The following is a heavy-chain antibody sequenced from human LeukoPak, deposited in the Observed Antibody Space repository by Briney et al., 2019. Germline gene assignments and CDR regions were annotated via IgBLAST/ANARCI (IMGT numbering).Heavy chain of an antibody. CDR2: IVTAGDT. V-gene: IGHV3-13*01. J-gene: IGHJ2*01. D-gene: IGHD3-22*01. CDR3: ARAKGYYDSSGYPHWYFDL. Sequence: PGGSLRLSCAASGFTFSSYDMHWVRQATGKGLEWVSAIVTAGDTYYPASVKGRFTISRENAKNSLFLQMSSLRAGVTAVYYCARAKGYYDSSGYPHWYFDLWGRGTLVTVSS. CDR1: GFTFSSYD.